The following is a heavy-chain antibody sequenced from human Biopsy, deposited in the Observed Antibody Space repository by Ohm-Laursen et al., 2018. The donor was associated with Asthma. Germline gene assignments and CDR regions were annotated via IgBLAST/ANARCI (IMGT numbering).Heavy chain of an antibody. Sequence: PTQTLTLTSSFSGFSLINSGVGVDWIRQPPGKAPEWLALIYGNDDRDYSQSLKSRLTITKDTSRRQVVLKMTNMDPVDTGTYFCARAVQSDDLVTGYYNSYFDFWGQGSLVSVSS. CDR2: IYGNDDR. CDR3: ARAVQSDDLVTGYYNSYFDF. D-gene: IGHD3-9*01. V-gene: IGHV2-5*01. CDR1: GFSLINSGVG. J-gene: IGHJ4*01.